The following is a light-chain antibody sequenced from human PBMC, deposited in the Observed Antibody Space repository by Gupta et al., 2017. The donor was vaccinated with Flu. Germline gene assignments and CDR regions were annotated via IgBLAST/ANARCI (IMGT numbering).Light chain of an antibody. V-gene: IGKV4-1*01. CDR3: QQYYSTPQT. CDR1: QSVLYSSNNKNY. J-gene: IGKJ2*01. Sequence: DIVLTQSPDSLAVSLGARATLTCKSSQSVLYSSNNKNYLAWYQQKPGQPPKLLIYWASTRESGVPDRFSGSGSGTDFTLTISSLQAEDVAVYYCQQYYSTPQTFGQGTKLEIK. CDR2: WAS.